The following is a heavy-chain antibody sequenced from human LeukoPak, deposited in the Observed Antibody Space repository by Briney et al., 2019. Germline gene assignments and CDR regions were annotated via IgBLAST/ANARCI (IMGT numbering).Heavy chain of an antibody. Sequence: GGSLRLSCAASGFTFSRHWMHWVRQAPGKGLVWISRINSDASDTNYADFVKGRFTISRDNAKDTVYLQMNNLRAEDTAVYYCARSYGHSIDYWGQGTLVTVSS. D-gene: IGHD3-10*01. CDR2: INSDASDT. CDR1: GFTFSRHW. CDR3: ARSYGHSIDY. V-gene: IGHV3-74*01. J-gene: IGHJ4*02.